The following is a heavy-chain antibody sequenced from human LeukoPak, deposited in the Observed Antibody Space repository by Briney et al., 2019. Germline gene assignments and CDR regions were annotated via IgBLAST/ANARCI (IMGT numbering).Heavy chain of an antibody. CDR2: ISSSSSYI. Sequence: KPGGSLRLSCAASGFTFSSYSMNWVRQAPGKGLEWVSSISSSSSYIYYADSVKGRFTISRGNAKNSLYLQMNSLRVEDTAVYYCARVRGYSDAFDIWGQGTMVTVSS. J-gene: IGHJ3*02. V-gene: IGHV3-21*01. CDR3: ARVRGYSDAFDI. CDR1: GFTFSSYS. D-gene: IGHD5-18*01.